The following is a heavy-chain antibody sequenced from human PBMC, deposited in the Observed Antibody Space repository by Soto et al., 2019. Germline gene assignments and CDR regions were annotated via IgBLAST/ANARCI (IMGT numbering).Heavy chain of an antibody. CDR2: IHYSGST. Sequence: APSPTRPGSCGSISRYCRGSILEPPRQGLEWIGYIHYSGSTNYNPSLKSRVTISVDTSKNQFSLKLSSVTAADTAVYYCARTGEYCSGGSCYDFDSWGQGTLVTAPQ. CDR3: ARTGEYCSGGSCYDFDS. D-gene: IGHD2-15*01. V-gene: IGHV4-59*01. J-gene: IGHJ4*02. CDR1: CGSISRYC.